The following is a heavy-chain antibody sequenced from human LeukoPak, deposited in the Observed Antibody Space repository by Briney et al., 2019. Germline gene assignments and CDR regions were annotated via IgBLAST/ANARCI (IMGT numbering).Heavy chain of an antibody. J-gene: IGHJ4*02. D-gene: IGHD2-2*01. V-gene: IGHV1-18*01. CDR3: ARVHSYCSSTSCLDY. CDR2: ISAYNGNS. CDR1: GYTFTSYG. Sequence: PGASVKVSCKASGYTFTSYGISWVRQAPGQGLEWMGWISAYNGNSNYAQKFQGRVTMTTDTSTSTGYMELRSLRSDDTAVYYCARVHSYCSSTSCLDYWGQGTLVTVSS.